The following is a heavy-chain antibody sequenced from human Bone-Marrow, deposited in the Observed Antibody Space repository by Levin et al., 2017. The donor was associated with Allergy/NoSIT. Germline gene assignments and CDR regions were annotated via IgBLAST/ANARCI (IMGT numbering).Heavy chain of an antibody. D-gene: IGHD1-26*01. J-gene: IGHJ6*02. CDR2: INPISGST. V-gene: IGHV1-2*04. CDR3: ARSSASYDCGMDV. Sequence: GLEWMGWINPISGSTKYPQKFQGWVTMTWDTSTSTANLELSRLKSDDTATYYCARSSASYDCGMDVWGQGTAVTVS.